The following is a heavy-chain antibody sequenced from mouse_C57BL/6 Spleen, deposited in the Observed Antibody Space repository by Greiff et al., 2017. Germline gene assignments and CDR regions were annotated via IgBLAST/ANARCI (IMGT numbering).Heavy chain of an antibody. CDR2: ISPRSGNT. CDR3: ASYGNPEYYFDY. D-gene: IGHD2-1*01. V-gene: IGHV1-81*01. J-gene: IGHJ2*01. CDR1: GYTFTSYG. Sequence: QVQLQQSGAELARPGASVKLSCKASGYTFTSYGISWVTQRTGQGLEWIGEISPRSGNTYYNEKFKGKATLTADKSSSTAYMELRSLTSEDSAVYFCASYGNPEYYFDYWGQGTTLTVSS.